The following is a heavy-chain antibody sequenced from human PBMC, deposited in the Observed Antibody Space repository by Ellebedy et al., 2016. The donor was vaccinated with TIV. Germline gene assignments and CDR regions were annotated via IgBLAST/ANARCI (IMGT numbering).Heavy chain of an antibody. V-gene: IGHV3-7*01. CDR3: AYEEGSSGY. Sequence: GGSLRLXXAASGFTFSSYWMSWVRQAPGKGLEWVANIKEDGSEKYYVDSVKGRFTISRDNAKNSLYLQMNSLRAEDTALYYCAYEEGSSGYWGQGTLVTVSS. D-gene: IGHD3-22*01. J-gene: IGHJ4*02. CDR2: IKEDGSEK. CDR1: GFTFSSYW.